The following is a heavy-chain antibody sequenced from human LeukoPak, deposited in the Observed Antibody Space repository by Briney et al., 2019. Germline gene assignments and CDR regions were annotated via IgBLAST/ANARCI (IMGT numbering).Heavy chain of an antibody. CDR3: AREAGYSSGWDY. V-gene: IGHV1-69*05. CDR1: GGTFSSYA. J-gene: IGHJ4*02. CDR2: IIPIFGTA. Sequence: SVKVSCKASGGTFSSYAISWVRQAPGQGLEWMGGIIPIFGTANYAQKFQGRVTITTDESTSIAYMELSSLRSEDTAVYYCAREAGYSSGWDYWGQGTLVTVSS. D-gene: IGHD6-19*01.